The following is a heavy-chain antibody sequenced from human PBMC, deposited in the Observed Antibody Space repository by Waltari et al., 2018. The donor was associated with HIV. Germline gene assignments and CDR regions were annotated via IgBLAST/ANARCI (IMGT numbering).Heavy chain of an antibody. CDR3: AKDGARGLGRFDP. Sequence: QVQLVESGGGVVQPGRSLRLSCAASGFTFSSFGMHWVRQAPGKGLEWVEFISYDGRNKYYADSVKGRFTISRDNSKNTLYLQMNSLRAEDTAVYYCAKDGARGLGRFDPWGQGTLVTVSS. CDR1: GFTFSSFG. CDR2: ISYDGRNK. D-gene: IGHD3-10*01. V-gene: IGHV3-30*18. J-gene: IGHJ5*02.